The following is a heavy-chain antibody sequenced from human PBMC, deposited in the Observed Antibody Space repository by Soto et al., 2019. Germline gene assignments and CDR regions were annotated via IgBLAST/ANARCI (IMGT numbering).Heavy chain of an antibody. D-gene: IGHD2-15*01. CDR1: GYTFTSYG. V-gene: IGHV1-18*01. CDR2: ISAYNGNT. CDR3: ARDSERYCSGGSCYGLMGY. Sequence: ASVKVSCKASGYTFTSYGISWVRQAPGQGLEWMGWISAYNGNTNYAQKLQGRVTMTTDTSTSTAYMELRSLRSDDTAVYYCARDSERYCSGGSCYGLMGYWGQGTLVTVSS. J-gene: IGHJ4*02.